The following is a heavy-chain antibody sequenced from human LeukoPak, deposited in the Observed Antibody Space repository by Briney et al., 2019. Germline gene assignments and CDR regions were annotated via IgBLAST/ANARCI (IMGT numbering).Heavy chain of an antibody. J-gene: IGHJ6*03. CDR2: INHSGST. CDR3: ARNGAITMVRGVAFYYYYYMDV. CDR1: GGSFSGYY. D-gene: IGHD3-10*01. V-gene: IGHV4-34*01. Sequence: SEPLSLTCAVYGGSFSGYYWRWIRPPPGKALEWIGEINHSGSTNYNPSLKSRVTISVDTSKNQFSLQLSSVTAADTAVYYCARNGAITMVRGVAFYYYYYMDVWGKGTTVTVSS.